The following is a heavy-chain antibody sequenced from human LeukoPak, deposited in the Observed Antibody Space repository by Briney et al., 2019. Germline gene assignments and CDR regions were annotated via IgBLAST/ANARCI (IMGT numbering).Heavy chain of an antibody. CDR3: ARGGCSGGSCSFDY. CDR1: GFTFSSYW. V-gene: IGHV3-7*01. CDR2: MKQDGSEK. J-gene: IGHJ4*02. D-gene: IGHD2-15*01. Sequence: PGGSLRLSCAASGFTFSSYWMSWVRQAPGKGLEWVANMKQDGSEKYYVDSVKGRFIISRDNAKNSLYLQMNSLRAEDTAVYYCARGGCSGGSCSFDYWGQGTLVTVSS.